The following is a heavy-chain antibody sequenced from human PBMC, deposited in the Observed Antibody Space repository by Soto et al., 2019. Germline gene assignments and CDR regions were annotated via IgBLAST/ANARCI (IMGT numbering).Heavy chain of an antibody. D-gene: IGHD1-7*01. V-gene: IGHV5-51*01. Sequence: GESLKISCKGSGYSFTSYWIGWVRQMPGKGLEWMGIIYPGDSDTRYSPSFQGQVTISADKSISTAYLQWRSLKASDTAMYYCARSITGTTSHYYYYYYGMDVWGQGTTVTVSS. CDR2: IYPGDSDT. CDR1: GYSFTSYW. CDR3: ARSITGTTSHYYYYYYGMDV. J-gene: IGHJ6*02.